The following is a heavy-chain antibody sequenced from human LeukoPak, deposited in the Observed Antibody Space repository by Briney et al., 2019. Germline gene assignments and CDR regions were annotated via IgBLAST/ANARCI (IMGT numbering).Heavy chain of an antibody. CDR2: INPNTGGT. Sequence: ASVKVSCKASGYTFTGYYMHWVRQAPGQGLEWMGWINPNTGGTNYAQKFQGRVTMTRDTSISTAYMELSGLTSDDTAVYYCARPYCSGGSCHDYFDYWGQGTLVTVSS. CDR1: GYTFTGYY. V-gene: IGHV1-2*02. CDR3: ARPYCSGGSCHDYFDY. D-gene: IGHD2-15*01. J-gene: IGHJ4*02.